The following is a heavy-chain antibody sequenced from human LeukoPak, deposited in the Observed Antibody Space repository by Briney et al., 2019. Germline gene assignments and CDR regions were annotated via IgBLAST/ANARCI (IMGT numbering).Heavy chain of an antibody. CDR1: GGSISSGSYY. CDR3: ARGPGSSGYYRWFDP. V-gene: IGHV4-61*02. Sequence: PSQTLSLTCTVSGGSISSGSYYWSWIRQPAGKGLEWIVRFYTSGSTNYNPSLKSRVTISVDTSKNQFSLKLSSVTAADTAVYYCARGPGSSGYYRWFDPWGQGTLVTVSS. CDR2: FYTSGST. J-gene: IGHJ5*02. D-gene: IGHD3-22*01.